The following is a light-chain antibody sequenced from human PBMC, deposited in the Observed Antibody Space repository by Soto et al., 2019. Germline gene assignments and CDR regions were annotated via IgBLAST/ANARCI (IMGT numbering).Light chain of an antibody. J-gene: IGLJ2*01. Sequence: SYELTQPPSVSVAPGQTARISCGGNNSGSKSVHWYQQKPGQAPVLVVYDDSDRPSGIPERFSGSNSGNTATLTISSVEAGDEADYYCQVCNSSSDHVVFGEGTKLTVL. CDR1: NSGSKS. CDR2: DDS. CDR3: QVCNSSSDHVV. V-gene: IGLV3-21*02.